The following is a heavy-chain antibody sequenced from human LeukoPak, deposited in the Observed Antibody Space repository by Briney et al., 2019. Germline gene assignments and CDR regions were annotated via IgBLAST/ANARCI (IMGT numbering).Heavy chain of an antibody. D-gene: IGHD2-2*01. J-gene: IGHJ4*02. V-gene: IGHV4-4*07. CDR2: MYPSGST. CDR3: ARDPCTSCSFDY. CDR1: GGSISSYY. Sequence: PSETLSLTCTASGGSISSYYWSWIRQPAGKGLEWIGRMYPSGSTNYNPSLKSRVTMSVDTSKNQFSLKLNSVTAADTAVYYCARDPCTSCSFDYWGQGTLVTVSS.